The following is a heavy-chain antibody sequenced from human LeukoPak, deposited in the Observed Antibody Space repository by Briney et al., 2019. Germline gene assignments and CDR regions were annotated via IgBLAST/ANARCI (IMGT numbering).Heavy chain of an antibody. D-gene: IGHD6-19*01. Sequence: GGTLRLSCAASGFTFSSYAMSWVRQAPGKGLEWVSGISGSGDSTYYADSVKGRFTISRDNSKNTLYLQMNSLRAEDTAVYCCARRSGIAVAGAFDYWGQGTLVTVSS. CDR3: ARRSGIAVAGAFDY. J-gene: IGHJ4*02. CDR1: GFTFSSYA. CDR2: ISGSGDST. V-gene: IGHV3-23*01.